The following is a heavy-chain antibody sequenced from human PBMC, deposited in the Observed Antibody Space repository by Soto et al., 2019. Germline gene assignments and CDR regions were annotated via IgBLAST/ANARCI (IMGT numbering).Heavy chain of an antibody. V-gene: IGHV3-23*01. CDR3: VKGEYYYDGSAYYPFDY. CDR1: GFTFSSYA. J-gene: IGHJ4*02. D-gene: IGHD3-22*01. Sequence: RLSCAASGFTFSSYAMSWVRQAPGKGLEWVSAISGSGGSTHYADSVKGRFTISRDNSKNTAYLQMSSLRPEDTAVYYCVKGEYYYDGSAYYPFDYWGQGRMVTVSS. CDR2: ISGSGGST.